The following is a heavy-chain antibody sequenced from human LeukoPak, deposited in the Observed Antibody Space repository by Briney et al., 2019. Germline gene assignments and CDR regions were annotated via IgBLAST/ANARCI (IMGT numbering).Heavy chain of an antibody. V-gene: IGHV1-2*02. CDR2: INPNSGGT. Sequence: ASVKVSCKASGYTFTGYYMHWVRQAPGQGLEWMGWINPNSGGTNYAQKFQGRVTMTRDTSISTAYMELSRLTSDDTAIYYCARDLGVYDVNFDSWGQGILVAVSS. D-gene: IGHD5/OR15-5a*01. CDR3: ARDLGVYDVNFDS. J-gene: IGHJ4*02. CDR1: GYTFTGYY.